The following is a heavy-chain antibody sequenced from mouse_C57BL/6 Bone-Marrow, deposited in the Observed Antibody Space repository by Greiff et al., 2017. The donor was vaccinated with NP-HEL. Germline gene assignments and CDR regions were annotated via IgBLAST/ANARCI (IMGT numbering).Heavy chain of an antibody. Sequence: EVKLVESGGGLVKPEGSLKLSCAASGFTFSSYAMSWVRQTPEKRLEWVATISDGGSYTYYPDNVKGRFTISRDNAKNNLYLQMSHLKSEDTAMYYCAREDYGWFAYWGQGTLVTVSA. CDR3: AREDYGWFAY. J-gene: IGHJ3*01. V-gene: IGHV5-4*01. D-gene: IGHD1-1*02. CDR1: GFTFSSYA. CDR2: ISDGGSYT.